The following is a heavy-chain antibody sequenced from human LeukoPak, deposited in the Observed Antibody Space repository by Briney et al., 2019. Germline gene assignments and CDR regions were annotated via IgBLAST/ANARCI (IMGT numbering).Heavy chain of an antibody. D-gene: IGHD3-22*01. CDR1: GGSISSYY. Sequence: PSETLSLTCTVSGGSISSYYWSWIRQPPGKGLEWIGYIYYSGSTNYNPSLKSRVTIPVDTSKNQFSLKLSSVTAADTAVYYCARSYDSSGYYYYGMDVWGQGTTVTVSS. V-gene: IGHV4-59*12. J-gene: IGHJ6*02. CDR3: ARSYDSSGYYYYGMDV. CDR2: IYYSGST.